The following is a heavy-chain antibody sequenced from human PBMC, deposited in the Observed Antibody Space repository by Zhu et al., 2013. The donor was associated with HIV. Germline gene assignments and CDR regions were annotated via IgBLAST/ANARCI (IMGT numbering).Heavy chain of an antibody. CDR3: ARGTLRDSLGLPVVPAAIHGDFYYDMDV. CDR1: GGSINNYN. Sequence: QVQLVQSGAEVKKPGSSVKVSCKASGGSINNYNFNWVRQAPGQGLEWMGVINPTGPSTRYPQKFHGRVTMTSDTSASTVYMEMSSLRSDDTAVYYCARGTLRDSLGLPVVPAAIHGDFYYDMDVWGQGTTVTVSS. CDR2: INPTGPST. V-gene: IGHV1-46*02. J-gene: IGHJ6*02. D-gene: IGHD2-2*02.